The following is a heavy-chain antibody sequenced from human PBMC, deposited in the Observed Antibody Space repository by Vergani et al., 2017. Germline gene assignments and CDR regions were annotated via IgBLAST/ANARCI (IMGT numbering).Heavy chain of an antibody. D-gene: IGHD6-13*01. CDR1: GGSISRYY. Sequence: QVQLQESGPGLVKPSETLSLTCTVSGGSISRYYWSWIRHPPGKGLEWIGYNYYSGSTNYNPSLKSRVTISVDTSKNQFSLKLSSVTAADTAVYYCARVGGSWYRWFDPWGQGTLVTVSS. J-gene: IGHJ5*02. CDR2: NYYSGST. CDR3: ARVGGSWYRWFDP. V-gene: IGHV4-59*01.